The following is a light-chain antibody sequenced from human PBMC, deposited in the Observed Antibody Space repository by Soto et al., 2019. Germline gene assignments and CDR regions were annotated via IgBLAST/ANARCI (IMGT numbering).Light chain of an antibody. V-gene: IGKV4-1*01. J-gene: IGKJ1*01. CDR1: QSVLSSSNNKNY. CDR2: WAS. CDR3: QQYYSTPWT. Sequence: DIVMTQSPDSLAVSLGETATINCKSSQSVLSSSNNKNYLTWYQQKLGQPPKLLIYWASTRESGVPDRVSGSGSGADFTLTISSLQAEDVAVYYCQQYYSTPWTFGQGTKVEIK.